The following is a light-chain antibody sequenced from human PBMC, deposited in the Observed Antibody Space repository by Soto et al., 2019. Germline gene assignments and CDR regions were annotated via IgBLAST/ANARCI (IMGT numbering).Light chain of an antibody. V-gene: IGKV3-15*01. CDR2: GAS. CDR3: QQYGSSGT. J-gene: IGKJ1*01. Sequence: EIVMTQSPATLSVSPGERTTLSCRASQSIRSHLAWYQQKPGQAPRRLIFGASTRATGIPARFSGSGSGTEFTLTISRLEPEDFAVYYCQQYGSSGTFGQGTKVDI. CDR1: QSIRSH.